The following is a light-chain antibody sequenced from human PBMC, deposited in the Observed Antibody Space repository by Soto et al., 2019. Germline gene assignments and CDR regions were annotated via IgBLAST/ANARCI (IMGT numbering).Light chain of an antibody. V-gene: IGKV4-1*01. CDR1: KSVLYSSNNKNY. J-gene: IGKJ4*02. Sequence: DIVMTQSPDSLAVSLGERATINCKSSKSVLYSSNNKNYLAWYQQKPGQPPKLLIYWASTRQSGVPDRFSGSGSGTDFTLTISSLQAEDVAVYYCQQCYSIPTTFGGGTKVEIK. CDR3: QQCYSIPTT. CDR2: WAS.